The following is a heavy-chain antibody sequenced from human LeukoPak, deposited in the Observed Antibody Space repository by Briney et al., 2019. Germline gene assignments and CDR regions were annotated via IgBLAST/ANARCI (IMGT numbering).Heavy chain of an antibody. CDR2: IYSNGDT. V-gene: IGHV4-61*02. CDR3: ARDRADNGDYIKFDY. J-gene: IGHJ4*02. Sequence: TPSETLSLTCTVSGGSISSGPYYWNWIRQSAGKGLEWIGRIYSNGDTDYHPSLKSRVTISLDTPKNQVSLSLSSVTAADTAVYYCARDRADNGDYIKFDYWGQGSLVTVSS. CDR1: GGSISSGPYY. D-gene: IGHD4-17*01.